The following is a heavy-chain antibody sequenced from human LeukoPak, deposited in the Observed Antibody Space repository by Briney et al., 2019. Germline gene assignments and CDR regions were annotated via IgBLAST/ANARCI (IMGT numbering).Heavy chain of an antibody. Sequence: SETLSLTCTVSGGSISSSSYYWGWIRQPPGKGLEWIGSIYYSGSTYYNPSLKSRVTISVDTSKNQFSLKLSSVTAADTAVYYWARDHSDAFDIWGQGTMVTVFS. D-gene: IGHD6-13*01. J-gene: IGHJ3*02. CDR2: IYYSGST. CDR1: GGSISSSSYY. CDR3: ARDHSDAFDI. V-gene: IGHV4-39*07.